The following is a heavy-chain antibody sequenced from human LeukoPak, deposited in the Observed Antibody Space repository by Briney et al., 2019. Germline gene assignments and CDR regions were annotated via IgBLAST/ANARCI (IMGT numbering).Heavy chain of an antibody. V-gene: IGHV3-49*04. J-gene: IGHJ4*02. D-gene: IGHD5-18*01. CDR3: TRELWPTGAFDY. CDR1: GFTVSSNY. CDR2: IRSKAYGGTT. Sequence: GGSLRLSCAASGFTVSSNYMSWVRQAPGKGLEWVGFIRSKAYGGTTAYAASVKGRFTISRDDSKIIAYLQMNRLKTEDTAVYYCTRELWPTGAFDYWGQGTLVTVSS.